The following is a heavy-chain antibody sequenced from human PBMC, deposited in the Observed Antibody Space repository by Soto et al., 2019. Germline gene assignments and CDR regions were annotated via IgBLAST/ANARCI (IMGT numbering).Heavy chain of an antibody. CDR2: IYHSGST. J-gene: IGHJ6*02. Sequence: PSDTLSLSCALSGRSIISSNWWSWVRQPPGKGLEWIGEIYHSGSTNYNPSLKSRVTISVDKSKNQFSLKLSSVTAADTAVYYCARFDSAPAYYYYGMDVWGQGTTVT. D-gene: IGHD5-18*01. CDR1: GRSIISSNW. V-gene: IGHV4-4*02. CDR3: ARFDSAPAYYYYGMDV.